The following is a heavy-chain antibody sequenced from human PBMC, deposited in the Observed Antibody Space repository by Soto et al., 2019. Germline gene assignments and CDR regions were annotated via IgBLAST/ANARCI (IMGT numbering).Heavy chain of an antibody. J-gene: IGHJ6*02. Sequence: EVQLVESGGGLVQPGRSLRLSCAASGFTFDDYAMHWVRQAPGKGLEWVSGISWHSGSIGQADSVKGRFTISRDNAKNSLYLQMNSLRDEDTALYYCAKDMIEGGGYSGYDLYYFYGMDVWGQGTTVTVSS. V-gene: IGHV3-9*01. CDR3: AKDMIEGGGYSGYDLYYFYGMDV. CDR2: ISWHSGSI. CDR1: GFTFDDYA. D-gene: IGHD5-12*01.